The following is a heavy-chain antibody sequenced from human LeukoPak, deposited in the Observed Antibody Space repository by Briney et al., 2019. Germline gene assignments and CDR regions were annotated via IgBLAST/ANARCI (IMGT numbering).Heavy chain of an antibody. V-gene: IGHV1-18*01. CDR2: ISGYNGNT. Sequence: ASVKVSCKASGDTFTNYGISWVRQAPGQGLEWMGWISGYNGNTNYAQKLQGRVTMTTDTSTNTAYMELRSLRSDDTAVYYCARAYSRNYYQRDNWLDPWGQGTLVTVSS. CDR1: GDTFTNYG. J-gene: IGHJ5*02. CDR3: ARAYSRNYYQRDNWLDP. D-gene: IGHD1-26*01.